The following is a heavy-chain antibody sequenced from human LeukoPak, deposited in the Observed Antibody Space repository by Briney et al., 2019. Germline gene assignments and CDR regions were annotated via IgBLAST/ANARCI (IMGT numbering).Heavy chain of an antibody. V-gene: IGHV3-23*01. CDR3: AKTSPYGNRHY. D-gene: IGHD1-1*01. CDR2: ISGGGGST. Sequence: PGGSLRLSCAASGFTFSSYSMNWVRQAPGKGLEWVSAISGGGGSTYYADSVEGRFTISRDNSKNTLYLQMNSLRAEDTAVYYCAKTSPYGNRHYWGQGTLVTVSS. CDR1: GFTFSSYS. J-gene: IGHJ4*02.